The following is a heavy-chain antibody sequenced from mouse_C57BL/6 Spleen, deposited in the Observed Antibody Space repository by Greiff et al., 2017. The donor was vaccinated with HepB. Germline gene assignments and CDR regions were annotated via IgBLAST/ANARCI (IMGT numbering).Heavy chain of an antibody. D-gene: IGHD1-1*01. CDR1: GYTFTSYG. V-gene: IGHV1-81*01. Sequence: QVQLQQSGAELARPGASVKLSCKASGYTFTSYGISWVKQRTGQGLEWIGEIYPRSGNTYYNETFKGKATLTADKSSSTAYMELRSLTSEDSAVYFCARESLYGSSYWYFDVWGTGTTVTVSS. J-gene: IGHJ1*03. CDR2: IYPRSGNT. CDR3: ARESLYGSSYWYFDV.